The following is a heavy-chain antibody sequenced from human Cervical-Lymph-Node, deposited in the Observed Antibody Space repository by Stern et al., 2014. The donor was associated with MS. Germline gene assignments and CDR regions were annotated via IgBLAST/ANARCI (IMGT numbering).Heavy chain of an antibody. D-gene: IGHD4-11*01. CDR3: ARDRDSTVTTFGGLDV. Sequence: VQLVQSGAEVKKPGSSVKVSCKASGGTFSSYPISWVRQAPGQGLEWMGGIIPIFGTAIFAQKFQGRLTITADESTSTAYMELGSLRSEDTAVYYCARDRDSTVTTFGGLDVWGQGTPVTVSS. V-gene: IGHV1-69*01. J-gene: IGHJ6*02. CDR2: IIPIFGTA. CDR1: GGTFSSYP.